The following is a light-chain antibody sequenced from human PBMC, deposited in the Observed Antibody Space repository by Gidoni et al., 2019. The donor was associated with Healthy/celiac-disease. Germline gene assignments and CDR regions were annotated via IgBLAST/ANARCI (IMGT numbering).Light chain of an antibody. CDR1: VLAKKY. Sequence: SYELTPPSSLSVSPGQTARITCSGDVLAKKYARWFQQKPGQAPVLVIYKDSERPSGIPERFAGSRAGTKVTLNISGAQVEDEADYYCYSAAEKNVVFGGGNKLTVL. V-gene: IGLV3-27*01. J-gene: IGLJ2*01. CDR2: KDS. CDR3: YSAAEKNVV.